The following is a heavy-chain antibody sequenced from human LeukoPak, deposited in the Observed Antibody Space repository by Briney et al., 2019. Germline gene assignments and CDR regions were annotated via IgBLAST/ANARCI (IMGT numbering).Heavy chain of an antibody. V-gene: IGHV4-61*02. CDR1: GGSISSGGYY. CDR2: IYTSGST. J-gene: IGHJ5*02. Sequence: SETLSLTCTVSGGSISSGGYYWSWIRQPAGKGLEWIGRIYTSGSTNYNPSLKSRVTISVDTSKNQFSLKLSSVTAADTAVYYCAREGSTSWFDPWGQGTLVTVSS. D-gene: IGHD2-2*01. CDR3: AREGSTSWFDP.